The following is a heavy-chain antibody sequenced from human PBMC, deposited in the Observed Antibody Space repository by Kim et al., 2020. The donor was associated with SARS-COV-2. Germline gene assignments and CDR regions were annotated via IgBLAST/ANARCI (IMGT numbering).Heavy chain of an antibody. V-gene: IGHV3-7*04. CDR1: GFTFSSFW. J-gene: IGHJ4*02. D-gene: IGHD6-19*01. CDR3: ARGGSRVDY. CDR2: IKQDGSET. Sequence: GGSLRLSCAASGFTFSSFWMSWVRQAPGKGLEWVATIKQDGSETYYVDSVKGRFTISRDNAKNSLYLQMNSLRAEDTAVYYCARGGSRVDYWCQGTLVTVPS.